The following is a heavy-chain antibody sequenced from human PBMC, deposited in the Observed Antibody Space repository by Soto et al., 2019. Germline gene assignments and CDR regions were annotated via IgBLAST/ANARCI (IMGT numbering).Heavy chain of an antibody. V-gene: IGHV1-2*04. CDR1: GYTYTGSS. J-gene: IGHJ6*02. D-gene: IGHD2-15*01. CDR3: ARDNSYFRGGSGYPYYCYGMAV. Sequence: SVEACCEASGYTYTGSSMQSPQQSPKQGLEWMGWINPNSGGTNYAQKFQGWVTMTRDTSISTAYMELSRLRSDDTAVYYCARDNSYFRGGSGYPYYCYGMAVRGQGSTVTGTS. CDR2: INPNSGGT.